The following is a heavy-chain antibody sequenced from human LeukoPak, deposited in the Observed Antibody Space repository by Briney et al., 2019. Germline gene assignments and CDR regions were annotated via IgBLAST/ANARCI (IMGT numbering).Heavy chain of an antibody. CDR3: ARDVRSTDAFDI. V-gene: IGHV1-2*02. CDR1: AYTFTGYY. CDR2: INPNSGDT. D-gene: IGHD3-10*02. Sequence: ASVKVSCKASAYTFTGYYIHWVRQAPGQGLEWMGWINPNSGDTKYGQKFQGRVTMTRDTSIRTAYMELSGLRSDDTAMYYCARDVRSTDAFDIWGQGTMLTVSS. J-gene: IGHJ3*02.